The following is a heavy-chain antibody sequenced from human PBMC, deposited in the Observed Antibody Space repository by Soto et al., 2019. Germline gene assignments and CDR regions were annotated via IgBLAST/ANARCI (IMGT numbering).Heavy chain of an antibody. V-gene: IGHV1-2*02. Sequence: QVQLVQSGAEVKKPGASVKVSCKASGYTFTGYYLHWVRKAPGQELEWMGWINPNSGRTKYAQKFQDRDTITRETSISKAYMELTRLRSDDTAVYYCVRLWYHDRSGPVEDWGQGALVTVSS. D-gene: IGHD3-22*01. J-gene: IGHJ4*02. CDR2: INPNSGRT. CDR3: VRLWYHDRSGPVED. CDR1: GYTFTGYY.